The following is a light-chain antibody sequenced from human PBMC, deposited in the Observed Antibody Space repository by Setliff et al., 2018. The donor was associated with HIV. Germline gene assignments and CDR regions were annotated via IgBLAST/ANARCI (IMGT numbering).Light chain of an antibody. CDR1: SSDVGGYKY. CDR3: SSYTSSSTYV. J-gene: IGLJ1*01. V-gene: IGLV2-14*01. CDR2: EVS. Sequence: QSALAQPASVSGSPGQSITISCTGTSSDVGGYKYVYWYQQHPGKAPKLMIYEVSNRPSGVSNRFSGSKSGNTASLTISGLQAEDEADYYCSSYTSSSTYVFGSGTKVTVL.